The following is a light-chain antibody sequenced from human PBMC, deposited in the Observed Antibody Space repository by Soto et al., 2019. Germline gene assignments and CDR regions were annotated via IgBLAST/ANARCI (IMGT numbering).Light chain of an antibody. Sequence: EIVLTQSPGTLSLSPGQRATLSCRASQSVGSTHLAWYQQKPGQAPRLLIYDTSSRATGIPDRFSGSGSGTDFTLTISRLEPEDFAVYYCQQYAGSPWTFGQGTKVDIK. CDR3: QQYAGSPWT. J-gene: IGKJ1*01. V-gene: IGKV3-20*01. CDR2: DTS. CDR1: QSVGSTH.